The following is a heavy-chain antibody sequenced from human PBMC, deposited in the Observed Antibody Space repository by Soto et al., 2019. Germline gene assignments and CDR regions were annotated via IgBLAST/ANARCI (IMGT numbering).Heavy chain of an antibody. CDR1: GYTFTSDV. J-gene: IGHJ4*02. Sequence: ASVKVSFKASGYTFTSDVISWVRQAPGQGLECMGWISAYNGNTNYAQNIQGRVTMTTDTSTSTAYMELRSLRYNETAVYYCASGQYLVYSEYWGQGTLVNVSS. D-gene: IGHD2-8*01. CDR2: ISAYNGNT. CDR3: ASGQYLVYSEY. V-gene: IGHV1-18*04.